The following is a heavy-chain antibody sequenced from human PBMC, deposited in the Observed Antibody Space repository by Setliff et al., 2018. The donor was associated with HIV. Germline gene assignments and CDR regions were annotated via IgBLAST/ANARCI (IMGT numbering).Heavy chain of an antibody. V-gene: IGHV1-46*01. CDR1: GYTFVNYY. Sequence: ASVKVSCKTSGYTFVNYYVNWVRQAPGQGLEWIGIMNCMNGDTSYAQSLKGRVTVTRDTSTSTVYMDLSSPRPEDTAVYYCARETQTNSGSYLAWGQGTLVTVSS. D-gene: IGHD3-10*01. J-gene: IGHJ4*02. CDR2: MNCMNGDT. CDR3: ARETQTNSGSYLA.